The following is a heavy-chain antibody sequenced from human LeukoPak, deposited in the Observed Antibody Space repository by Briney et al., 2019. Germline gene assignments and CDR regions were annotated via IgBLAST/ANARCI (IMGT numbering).Heavy chain of an antibody. CDR2: ISENGRAK. V-gene: IGHV3-7*01. D-gene: IGHD6-13*01. CDR3: ARGGSSWYFDAFDI. CDR1: GFSFSNW. J-gene: IGHJ3*02. Sequence: GGSLRLSCAASGFSFSNWMSWVRQAPGKGLEWVASISENGRAKPYVASVRGRFTISRDNTKNSLYLQMNSLRVEDTAVYYCARGGSSWYFDAFDIWGQGTMVTVSS.